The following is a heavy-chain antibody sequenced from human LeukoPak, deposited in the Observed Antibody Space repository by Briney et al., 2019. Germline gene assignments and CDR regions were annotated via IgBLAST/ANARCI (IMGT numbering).Heavy chain of an antibody. D-gene: IGHD6-19*01. V-gene: IGHV3-9*01. Sequence: GGSLRLSCAASGFTFDDYAMHWVRQAPGKGLEWVSGISWNSGSIGYADSVKGRFTISRDNAKNSLYLQMNSLRAEDTALYYCAKDNRPFIAVAEFDYRGQGTLVTVSS. J-gene: IGHJ4*02. CDR3: AKDNRPFIAVAEFDY. CDR2: ISWNSGSI. CDR1: GFTFDDYA.